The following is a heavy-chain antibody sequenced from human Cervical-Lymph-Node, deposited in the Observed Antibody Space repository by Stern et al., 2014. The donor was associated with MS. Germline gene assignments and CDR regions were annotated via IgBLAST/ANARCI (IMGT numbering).Heavy chain of an antibody. V-gene: IGHV1-69*06. CDR1: GGNFSVLA. J-gene: IGHJ5*02. Sequence: MQLVESGAEVKKPESSVKVSCQASGGNFSVLAISWVRQAPGQRPEWMGGIIPILETATYAQKFQGRVTITADRSTSRVHMEMTSLRGEDTAVFYCALLSYNSGPESWGQGTLVTVSS. D-gene: IGHD1-1*01. CDR3: ALLSYNSGPES. CDR2: IIPILETA.